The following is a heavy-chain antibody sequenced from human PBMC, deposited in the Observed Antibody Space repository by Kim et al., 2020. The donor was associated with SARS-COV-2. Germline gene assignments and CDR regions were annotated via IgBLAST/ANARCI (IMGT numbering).Heavy chain of an antibody. CDR1: GGSFSGYY. V-gene: IGHV4-34*01. Sequence: SETLSLTCAVYGGSFSGYYWSWIRQPPGKGLEWSGEINHSGSTNYNPSLKSRVTISVDTSKNQFSLKLSSVTAADTAVYYCARGVRWPFDYWGQGTLDTV. D-gene: IGHD2-15*01. J-gene: IGHJ4*02. CDR2: INHSGST. CDR3: ARGVRWPFDY.